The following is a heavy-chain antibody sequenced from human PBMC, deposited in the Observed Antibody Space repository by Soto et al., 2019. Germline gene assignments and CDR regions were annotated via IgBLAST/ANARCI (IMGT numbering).Heavy chain of an antibody. CDR2: ISYDGSNK. Sequence: GGSVRLSCAASGFTFSSYGMHWVRQAPGKGLEWVAVISYDGSNKYYADSVKGRFTISRDNSKNTLYLQMNSLRAEDTAVYYCAKDQSPRSYCGSTSCATMVRVYYYGMDVWGQGTKVTVSS. J-gene: IGHJ6*02. V-gene: IGHV3-30*18. D-gene: IGHD2-2*01. CDR1: GFTFSSYG. CDR3: AKDQSPRSYCGSTSCATMVRVYYYGMDV.